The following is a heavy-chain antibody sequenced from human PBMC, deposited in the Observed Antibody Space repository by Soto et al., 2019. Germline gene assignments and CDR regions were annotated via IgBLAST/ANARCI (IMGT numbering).Heavy chain of an antibody. CDR2: INHSGST. D-gene: IGHD2-2*02. V-gene: IGHV4-34*01. Sequence: SETLSLTCAVYGGSFSGYYWSWIRQPPGKGLEWIGEINHSGSTNYNPSLKSRVTISVDTSKNQFSLKLSSVTAADTAVYYCARGQDEVGYCSSTSCYKGSRWFDPWGQGTLVTV. CDR3: ARGQDEVGYCSSTSCYKGSRWFDP. J-gene: IGHJ5*02. CDR1: GGSFSGYY.